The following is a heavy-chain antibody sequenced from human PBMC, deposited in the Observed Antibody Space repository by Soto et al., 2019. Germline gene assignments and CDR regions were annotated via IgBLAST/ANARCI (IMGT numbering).Heavy chain of an antibody. V-gene: IGHV4-34*01. CDR1: GESLSAYY. Sequence: LSLTCAVYGESLSAYYWTWIRQPPGRGLEWIGEINQSGSTNYNPSLKSRVTMSADTSKKHFSLKVTSVTAADTAVYYCARGTVYVPFLFPCLDVWGQGTTATVSS. D-gene: IGHD3-10*02. J-gene: IGHJ6*02. CDR3: ARGTVYVPFLFPCLDV. CDR2: INQSGST.